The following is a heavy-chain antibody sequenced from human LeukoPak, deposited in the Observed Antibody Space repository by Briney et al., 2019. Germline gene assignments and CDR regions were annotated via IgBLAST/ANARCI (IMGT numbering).Heavy chain of an antibody. J-gene: IGHJ6*02. Sequence: SVKVSCKASGGTFSSYAISWVRQAPGQGLEWMGGIIPIFGTANYAQKFQGRVTITADESTSTAYMELSSLRSEDTAVYYCARGRAHIAAAGSYYYYGMDVWGQGTTVTVSS. CDR1: GGTFSSYA. D-gene: IGHD6-13*01. V-gene: IGHV1-69*13. CDR3: ARGRAHIAAAGSYYYYGMDV. CDR2: IIPIFGTA.